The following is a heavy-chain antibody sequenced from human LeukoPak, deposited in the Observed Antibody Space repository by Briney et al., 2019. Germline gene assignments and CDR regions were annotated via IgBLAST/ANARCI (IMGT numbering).Heavy chain of an antibody. Sequence: GASVKVSCKASVYTFTSYAMNWVRQAPGQGLEWMGWINTNTGNPTYAQGFTGRFVFSLDTSVSTAYLQISSLKAEDTAVYYCARVHLVRGVITDYYYGMDVWGQGTTVTVSS. V-gene: IGHV7-4-1*02. CDR2: INTNTGNP. CDR3: ARVHLVRGVITDYYYGMDV. D-gene: IGHD3-10*01. CDR1: VYTFTSYA. J-gene: IGHJ6*02.